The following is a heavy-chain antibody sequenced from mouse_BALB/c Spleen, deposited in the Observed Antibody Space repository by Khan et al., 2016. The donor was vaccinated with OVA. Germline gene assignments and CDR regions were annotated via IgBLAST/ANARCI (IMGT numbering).Heavy chain of an antibody. D-gene: IGHD1-1*01. CDR2: IDPTTGYT. CDR3: TGRGSSYTWFGY. CDR1: GYTFTNYW. V-gene: IGHV1-7*01. J-gene: IGHJ3*01. Sequence: QVQLQQSGAELAKPGASVKMSCKASGYTFTNYWMHWVKQRPGQGLEWIGYIDPTTGYTEYNQKFKDKATLTADKSSSTAYMQRSSLTSEDSAVYSCTGRGSSYTWFGYWGQGTLVTVSA.